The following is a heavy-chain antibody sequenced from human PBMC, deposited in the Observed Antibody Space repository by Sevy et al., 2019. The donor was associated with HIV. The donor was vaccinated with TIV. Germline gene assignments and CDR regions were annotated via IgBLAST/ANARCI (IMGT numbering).Heavy chain of an antibody. D-gene: IGHD6-19*01. CDR3: AGDAGYSTVWYPGY. J-gene: IGHJ4*02. V-gene: IGHV3-30*03. CDR1: GFSFSTHA. CDR2: ISFDGSDK. Sequence: GGSLRLSCAASGFSFSTHAMHWVRQAPGKGLEWVAVISFDGSDKYYTDSVKGRFTISREDSKNTLLLQVGSLRAEDTAVYYGAGDAGYSTVWYPGYWGQGTLVTVSS.